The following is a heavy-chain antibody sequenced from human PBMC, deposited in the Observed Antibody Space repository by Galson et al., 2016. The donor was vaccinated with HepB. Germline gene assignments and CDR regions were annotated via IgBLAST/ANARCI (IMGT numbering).Heavy chain of an antibody. J-gene: IGHJ4*02. V-gene: IGHV3-53*01. D-gene: IGHD5-18*01. Sequence: SLRLSCAASGFTIRNNYMSWVRRAPGKGLEWVSVFYGAASNYYADSVKGRFTISRDNSKNTLYLQMNSLRAEDTAVYYCARGGETYRYGPVSEYYFDYWGQGTLVTVSS. CDR1: GFTIRNNY. CDR3: ARGGETYRYGPVSEYYFDY. CDR2: FYGAASN.